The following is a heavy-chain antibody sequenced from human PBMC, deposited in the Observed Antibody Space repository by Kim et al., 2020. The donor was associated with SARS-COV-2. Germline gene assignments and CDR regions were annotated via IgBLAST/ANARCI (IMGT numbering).Heavy chain of an antibody. D-gene: IGHD1-20*01. Sequence: GGSLRLSCAASGFTISNYWMSWVRRAPGKGLEWVASIKPDGSEKYYVDSVKGRFTISRDNAKNSLYLQTNSLRVEDTAVYYCARGGRNWSHWGQGTLVTV. CDR1: GFTISNYW. J-gene: IGHJ4*02. CDR2: IKPDGSEK. V-gene: IGHV3-7*03. CDR3: ARGGRNWSH.